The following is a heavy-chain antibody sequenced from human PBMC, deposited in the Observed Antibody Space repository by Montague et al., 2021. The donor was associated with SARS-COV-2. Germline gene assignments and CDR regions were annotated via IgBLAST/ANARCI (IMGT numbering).Heavy chain of an antibody. CDR3: ARAGSQRFFEF. CDR1: SGSLRNYY. V-gene: IGHV4-34*01. CDR2: IRLPGGS. J-gene: IGHJ2*01. D-gene: IGHD1-1*01. Sequence: SQTLSLACAVTSGSLRNYYWSWIRQPPGKGLEWIGEIRLPGGSNYNPSLKGRVTISLDTSNNQVSLSLNSVTAADTAVYYCARAGSQRFFEFWGRGTLVTVSS.